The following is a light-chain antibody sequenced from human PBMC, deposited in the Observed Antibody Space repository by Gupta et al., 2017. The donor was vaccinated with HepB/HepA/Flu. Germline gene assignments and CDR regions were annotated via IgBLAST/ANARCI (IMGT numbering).Light chain of an antibody. Sequence: QSALTQPASVSGSTGPSHTIPCPGTSSDVGGYNYVYWYQQHPGKAPKLMIYDVSNRPSGVANRFSGSKSGNTASLTISGLQAEDEADYYCSSYTNISTLVVFGGGTKLTVL. CDR1: SSDVGGYNY. CDR2: DVS. CDR3: SSYTNISTLVV. V-gene: IGLV2-14*01. J-gene: IGLJ2*01.